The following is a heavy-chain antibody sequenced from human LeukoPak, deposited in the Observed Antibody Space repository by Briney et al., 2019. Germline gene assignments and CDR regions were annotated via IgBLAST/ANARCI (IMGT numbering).Heavy chain of an antibody. CDR3: ARGGGYSYGYRMVYYFDY. CDR1: GGSFSGYY. V-gene: IGHV4-59*10. Sequence: SETLSLTCAVYGGSFSGYYWSWIRQPAGKGLEWIGRIYTSGSTNYNPSLKSRVTMSVDTSKNQFSLKLSSVTAADTAVYYCARGGGYSYGYRMVYYFDYWGQGTLVTVSS. J-gene: IGHJ4*02. CDR2: IYTSGST. D-gene: IGHD5-18*01.